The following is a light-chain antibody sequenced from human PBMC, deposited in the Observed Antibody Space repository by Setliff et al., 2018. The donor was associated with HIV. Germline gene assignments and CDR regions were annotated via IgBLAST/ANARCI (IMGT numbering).Light chain of an antibody. CDR2: EVS. J-gene: IGLJ1*01. V-gene: IGLV2-18*02. CDR3: SSYTTSNTYV. Sequence: QSALTQPPSVSGSPGQSVTISCTGTSSDVGSYNRVSWYQQPPGTAPKLMIYEVSYRPSGVPDRFSGSKSVNTASLTISGLQAEDEADYYCSSYTTSNTYVFGTGTQLTVL. CDR1: SSDVGSYNR.